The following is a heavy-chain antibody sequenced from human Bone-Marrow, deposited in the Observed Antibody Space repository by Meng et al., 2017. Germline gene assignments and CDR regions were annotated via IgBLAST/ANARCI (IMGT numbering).Heavy chain of an antibody. V-gene: IGHV1-69*06. J-gene: IGHJ4*02. Sequence: QVQLVESGGEVKKPGSSVKVSCNASGGTFSSYAISWVRQAPGQGLEWMGGIIPIFGTANYAQKFQGRVTITADKSTSTAYMELSSLRSEDTAVYYCARDTGKVGVMGDYWGQGTLVTVSS. CDR3: ARDTGKVGVMGDY. CDR1: GGTFSSYA. D-gene: IGHD1-26*01. CDR2: IIPIFGTA.